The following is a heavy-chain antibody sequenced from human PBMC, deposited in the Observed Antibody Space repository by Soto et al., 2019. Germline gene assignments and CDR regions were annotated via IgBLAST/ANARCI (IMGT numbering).Heavy chain of an antibody. CDR1: GYTFTSYG. V-gene: IGHV1-18*01. CDR3: ARDNGGETIFGVVIYTNYYYYYYMDV. D-gene: IGHD3-3*01. CDR2: ISAYNGNT. Sequence: GASVKVSCKASGYTFTSYGISWVRQAPGQGLEWMGWISAYNGNTNYAQKLQGRVTMTTDTSTSTAYMELRSLRSDDTAVYYCARDNGGETIFGVVIYTNYYYYYYMDVWGKGTTVTVSS. J-gene: IGHJ6*03.